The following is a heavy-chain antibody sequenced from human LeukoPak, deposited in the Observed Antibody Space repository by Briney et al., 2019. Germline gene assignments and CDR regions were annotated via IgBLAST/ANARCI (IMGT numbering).Heavy chain of an antibody. CDR2: IIPIFGTA. J-gene: IGHJ6*04. D-gene: IGHD3-10*01. CDR1: GGTFSSYA. V-gene: IGHV1-69*13. Sequence: GASVKVSCKASGGTFSSYAISWVRQAPGQGLEWMGGIIPIFGTANYAQKFQGRVTITADESTSTAYMELSSLRSEDTAVYYCARDTRWFGESDYYYYGMDVRGKGTTVTVSS. CDR3: ARDTRWFGESDYYYYGMDV.